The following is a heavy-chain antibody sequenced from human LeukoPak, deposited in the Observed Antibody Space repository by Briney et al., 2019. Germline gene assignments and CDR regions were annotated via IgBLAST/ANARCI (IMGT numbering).Heavy chain of an antibody. CDR3: ARTDSSGYFAFDY. Sequence: ASVKVSCKASGYTFTGYYMHWVRQAPGQGPEWMGWINPNSGGTNYAQKFQGRVTMTRDTSISTAYMELSRLRSDDTAVYYCARTDSSGYFAFDYWGQGTLVTVSS. CDR2: INPNSGGT. J-gene: IGHJ4*02. CDR1: GYTFTGYY. D-gene: IGHD3-22*01. V-gene: IGHV1-2*02.